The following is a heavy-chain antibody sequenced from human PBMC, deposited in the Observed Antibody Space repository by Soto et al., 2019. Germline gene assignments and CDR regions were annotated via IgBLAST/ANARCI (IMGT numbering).Heavy chain of an antibody. J-gene: IGHJ5*02. CDR2: VYHDGTN. CDR1: GASIDDRGHH. D-gene: IGHD1-20*01. CDR3: ARLFWGITGTPGRRVAWFDP. Sequence: QLRESGPGQVSPSETLSLTCSVSGASIDDRGHHWSWLRRSPGRGLEWIGSVYHDGTNYYNPSLKSRVSISVDTSKNQLSLILDSVTAADMASYYCARLFWGITGTPGRRVAWFDPWGQGTLVTVSS. V-gene: IGHV4-39*01.